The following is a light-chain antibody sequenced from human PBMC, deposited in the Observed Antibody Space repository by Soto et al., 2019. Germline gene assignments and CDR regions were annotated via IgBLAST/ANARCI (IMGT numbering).Light chain of an antibody. CDR3: SSYTTSITYV. V-gene: IGLV2-14*01. Sequence: QSALTQPASVSGSPGQSITVSCTGTSSDIGVYNYVSWYQQHPGKAPKLMIYEVRNRPSGVSTRFSGSKSGNTASLTISGLQAEDEADYYCSSYTTSITYVFGTGTKVTVL. CDR1: SSDIGVYNY. J-gene: IGLJ1*01. CDR2: EVR.